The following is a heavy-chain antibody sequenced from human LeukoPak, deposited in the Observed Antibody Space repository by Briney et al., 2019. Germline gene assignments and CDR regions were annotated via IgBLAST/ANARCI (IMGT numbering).Heavy chain of an antibody. J-gene: IGHJ5*02. CDR2: IYSGSRT. CDR3: ARDAWPHFHYFGTGYYYTT. Sequence: GGSLRLSCAACGFTVRINYMSYVRQAPGKGLECGSVIYSGSRTLYADSVKSRFTISRDHSKITLYLQMNSVRAEDTAVYYCARDAWPHFHYFGTGYYYTTWGQGTLVTVSS. CDR1: GFTVRINY. D-gene: IGHD3-10*01. V-gene: IGHV3-66*01.